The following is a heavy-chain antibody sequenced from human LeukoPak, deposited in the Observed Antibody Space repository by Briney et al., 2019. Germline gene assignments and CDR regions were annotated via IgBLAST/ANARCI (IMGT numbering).Heavy chain of an antibody. J-gene: IGHJ6*03. Sequence: GGSLRLSCAASGFTFSSYGMHWVRQAPGKGLEWVAFIRYDGSNKYYADSVKGRFTISRDNSKNTLYLQMNSLRAEDTAVYYCAKDTQGDYTPITYYYMDVWGKGTTVTISS. CDR1: GFTFSSYG. CDR3: AKDTQGDYTPITYYYMDV. D-gene: IGHD4-17*01. CDR2: IRYDGSNK. V-gene: IGHV3-30*02.